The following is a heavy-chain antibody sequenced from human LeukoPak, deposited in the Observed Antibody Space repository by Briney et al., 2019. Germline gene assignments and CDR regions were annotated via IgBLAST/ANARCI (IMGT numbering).Heavy chain of an antibody. CDR1: GFTFSSYA. CDR3: VKDHGLDSYGFDY. CDR2: ISSNGGST. D-gene: IGHD5-18*01. Sequence: PGGSLRLSCSASGFTFSSYAMHWVRQAPGKGLEYVSAISSNGGSTYYADSVKGRFTISRDNSKNTLYLQMSSLRAEDTAVYYFVKDHGLDSYGFDYWGQGTLVTVSS. V-gene: IGHV3-64D*06. J-gene: IGHJ4*02.